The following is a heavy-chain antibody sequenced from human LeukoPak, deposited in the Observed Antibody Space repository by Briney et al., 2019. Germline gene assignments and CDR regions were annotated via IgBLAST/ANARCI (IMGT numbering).Heavy chain of an antibody. CDR3: ARDPGDYYDSSTGYFDL. D-gene: IGHD3-22*01. CDR1: GFTFSSYW. J-gene: IGHJ2*01. V-gene: IGHV3-74*01. Sequence: PGGSLRLSCAASGFTFSSYWMHWVRQAPGKGLVWVSRINSDGSSTSYADSVKGRFTISRDNAKNTLYLQMNSLRAEDTAVYYCARDPGDYYDSSTGYFDLWGRGTLVTVSS. CDR2: INSDGSST.